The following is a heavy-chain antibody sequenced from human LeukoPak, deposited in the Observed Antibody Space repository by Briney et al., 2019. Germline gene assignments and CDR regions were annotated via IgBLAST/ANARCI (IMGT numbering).Heavy chain of an antibody. CDR3: VKEGGGADDY. CDR2: ISVSGDNT. V-gene: IGHV3-23*01. CDR1: GFSVSTYA. J-gene: IGHJ4*02. Sequence: GGSLRLSCAASGFSVSTYAMSWVRQAPGKGLEWVSAISVSGDNTYYADSVKGRFTLFRDNSKNTLYLQMNRLRVEDTAVYYCVKEGGGADDYWGQGTLVTVSS. D-gene: IGHD3-16*01.